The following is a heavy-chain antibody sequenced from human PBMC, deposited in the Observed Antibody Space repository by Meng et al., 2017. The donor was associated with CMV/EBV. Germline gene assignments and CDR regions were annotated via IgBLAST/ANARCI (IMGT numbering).Heavy chain of an antibody. CDR1: GGSFSGYY. Sequence: SQTLSLTCAVYGGSFSGYYWSWIRPPPGKGLEWIGEINHSGSTNHNPSLKSRVTISVDTSKNQFSLKLSSVTAADTAVYYCARGRVSSWYGTSYYYYGMDVWGQGTTVTVSS. D-gene: IGHD6-13*01. CDR3: ARGRVSSWYGTSYYYYGMDV. J-gene: IGHJ6*02. V-gene: IGHV4-34*01. CDR2: INHSGST.